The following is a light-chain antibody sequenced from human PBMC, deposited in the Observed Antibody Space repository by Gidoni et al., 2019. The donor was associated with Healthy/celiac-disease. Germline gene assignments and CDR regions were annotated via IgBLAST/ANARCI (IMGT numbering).Light chain of an antibody. V-gene: IGKV3-20*01. J-gene: IGKJ1*01. CDR3: QQYGSSPTWT. CDR2: AAS. CDR1: QSVSSSY. Sequence: EIVLTQSPGTLSLSPGEKATLSCRASQSVSSSYLAWYQQKPGQSPRLLIYAASSRATGIPDRFSASGSGTDFTLTISRLEPEDFAVYYCQQYGSSPTWTFXQXTKVEIK.